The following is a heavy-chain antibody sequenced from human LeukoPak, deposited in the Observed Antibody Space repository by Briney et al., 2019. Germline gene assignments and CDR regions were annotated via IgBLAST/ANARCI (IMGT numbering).Heavy chain of an antibody. D-gene: IGHD3-3*01. CDR2: INTNTGNP. J-gene: IGHJ4*02. Sequence: ASVKVSCKASGYIFSSYVMSWVRQAPGQGLEWMGWINTNTGNPTYAQGFTGRFVFSLDTSVSTAYLQISNLKAEDTAVYYCARVGDINEIPGDYWGQGTLVTVSS. V-gene: IGHV7-4-1*02. CDR1: GYIFSSYV. CDR3: ARVGDINEIPGDY.